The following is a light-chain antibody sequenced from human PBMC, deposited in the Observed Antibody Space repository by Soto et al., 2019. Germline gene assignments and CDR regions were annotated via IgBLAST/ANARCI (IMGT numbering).Light chain of an antibody. CDR1: NSNIGAGYD. Sequence: QSVLAQPPSVSGAPGQRVTISCTGSNSNIGAGYDVHWYQQLPGTAPKLLIYGNTNRPSGVPDRFSGSRSGTSASLAITGLQADDEADCYCHSQARSLNRYVFGTGTKLAVL. CDR2: GNT. J-gene: IGLJ1*01. CDR3: HSQARSLNRYV. V-gene: IGLV1-40*01.